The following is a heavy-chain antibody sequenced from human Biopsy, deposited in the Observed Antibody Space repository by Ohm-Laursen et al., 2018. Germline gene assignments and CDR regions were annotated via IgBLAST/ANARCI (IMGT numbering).Heavy chain of an antibody. CDR1: GLTLSRNN. D-gene: IGHD2-2*01. Sequence: SLRLSCSASGLTLSRNNVHWVRQTPGKGLEWVAGFITDGGVAYYGDSVRGRFTISRDNAKNSLHLQMNSLRPEDTAVYYCARTRLSIVIKPAAVVFDNWGQGTLVTVSS. CDR3: ARTRLSIVIKPAAVVFDN. CDR2: FITDGGVA. J-gene: IGHJ4*02. V-gene: IGHV3-21*04.